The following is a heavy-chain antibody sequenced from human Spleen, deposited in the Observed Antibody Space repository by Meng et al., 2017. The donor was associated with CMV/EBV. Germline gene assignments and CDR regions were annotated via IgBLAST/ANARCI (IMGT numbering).Heavy chain of an antibody. V-gene: IGHV1-2*06. J-gene: IGHJ5*02. CDR2: INPNSDGT. D-gene: IGHD3-10*01. CDR3: ARVPPSYGTGSYYWFDP. Sequence: YTFHDYYRHWVRQAPGQGVAWLGRINPNSDGTNYAQKFQGRVTMTRDTSISTAYMELSRLRADDTAVYYCARVPPSYGTGSYYWFDPWGQGTLVTVSS. CDR1: YTFHDYY.